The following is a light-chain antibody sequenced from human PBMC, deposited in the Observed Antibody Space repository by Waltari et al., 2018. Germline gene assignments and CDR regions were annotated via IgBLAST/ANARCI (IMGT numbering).Light chain of an antibody. CDR1: QSVLYNSNNFDY. J-gene: IGKJ4*01. Sequence: DIVMTQSPDSLAVSLGERAPINCRSSQSVLYNSNNFDYLAWYQQKPGQPPKLPFYWASTRESGVPDRFSGSGSGTEFTLTINSLQAEDVAIYYCQQYYSRPLTFGGGTRVEIK. V-gene: IGKV4-1*01. CDR3: QQYYSRPLT. CDR2: WAS.